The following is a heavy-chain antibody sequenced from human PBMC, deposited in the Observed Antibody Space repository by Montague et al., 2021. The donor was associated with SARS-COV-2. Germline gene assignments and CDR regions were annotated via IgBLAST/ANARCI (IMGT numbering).Heavy chain of an antibody. Sequence: PALVKPTQTLTLTCTFSGFSLSTSGMCVSWIRQPPGKALEWHARIDWDDDKHYSTSLKTRLTISKDTSKNQVVLTMTNMDPVDTATYYCARSSVVRGVSLDYWGQGTLATVSS. CDR3: ARSSVVRGVSLDY. V-gene: IGHV2-70*11. CDR2: IDWDDDK. J-gene: IGHJ4*02. CDR1: GFSLSTSGMC. D-gene: IGHD3-10*01.